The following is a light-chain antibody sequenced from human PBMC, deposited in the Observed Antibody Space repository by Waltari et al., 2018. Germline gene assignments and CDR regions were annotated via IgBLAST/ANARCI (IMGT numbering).Light chain of an antibody. CDR2: VNSDGSH. CDR3: QTGGHGTWV. J-gene: IGLJ3*02. CDR1: SGHSSNI. V-gene: IGLV4-69*01. Sequence: QLVLTQSPSASASLGASVKPTCTLSSGHSSNIIAWLQQKPEKGPRSLMKVNSDGSHSKGDEIPGRFAGSSSGAERYLTISTVQSEDEADYYCQTGGHGTWVFGGGTKLTVL.